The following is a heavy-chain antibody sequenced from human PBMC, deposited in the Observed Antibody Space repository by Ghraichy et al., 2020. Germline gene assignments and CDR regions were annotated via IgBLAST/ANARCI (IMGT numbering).Heavy chain of an antibody. Sequence: SQTLSLTCTVSGGSISSYYWSWIRQPAGKGLEWIGRIHTSGSTNYNPSLKSRVTMSVDTSKNQFSLKLTSVTAADTAVYYCARDRAYSAAASALFDYWGQGTLVTVSS. CDR2: IHTSGST. CDR3: ARDRAYSAAASALFDY. J-gene: IGHJ4*02. CDR1: GGSISSYY. D-gene: IGHD2-2*01. V-gene: IGHV4-4*07.